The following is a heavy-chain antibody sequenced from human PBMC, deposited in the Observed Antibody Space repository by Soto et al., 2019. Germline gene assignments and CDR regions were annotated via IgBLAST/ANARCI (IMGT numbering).Heavy chain of an antibody. CDR2: INHSGST. CDR3: ARGYYYGSGSYLYFDY. Sequence: QVQLQQWGAGLLKPSETLSLTCAVYGGSFSGYYWSWIRQPPGKGLEWIGEINHSGSTNYNPSLKRQVTISVDTSKDQFSLELSSVTAADTAVYYCARGYYYGSGSYLYFDYWGQGTLVTVSS. V-gene: IGHV4-34*01. J-gene: IGHJ4*02. CDR1: GGSFSGYY. D-gene: IGHD3-10*01.